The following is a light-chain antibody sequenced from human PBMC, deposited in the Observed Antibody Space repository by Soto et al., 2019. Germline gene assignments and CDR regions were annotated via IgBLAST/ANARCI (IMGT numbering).Light chain of an antibody. CDR3: QHGYVAPYS. Sequence: DIQMTQSPSSVSASIGDTVTITCRASQDINVYLNWYQQKPGEVPKLLIYSASTLHSGVPSRFTGSGYETDFTLTIRSLQPEDLATYYCQHGYVAPYSFGQGTKVDI. J-gene: IGKJ2*03. V-gene: IGKV1-39*01. CDR2: SAS. CDR1: QDINVY.